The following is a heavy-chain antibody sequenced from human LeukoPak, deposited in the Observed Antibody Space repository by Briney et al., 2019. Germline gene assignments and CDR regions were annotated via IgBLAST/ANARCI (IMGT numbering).Heavy chain of an antibody. D-gene: IGHD2/OR15-2a*01. J-gene: IGHJ4*02. CDR1: GFTFSSYA. CDR2: VGSGGGDM. CDR3: AKYAPPSTVITRYFDS. V-gene: IGHV3-23*01. Sequence: GGSLRLSCEAAGFTFSSYAMAWVRQAPGKGLEWVSVVGSGGGDMRYADSVKGRFTISRDNAKNMLYLQMNYLRVEDTAMYYCAKYAPPSTVITRYFDSWGQGAQVAVSS.